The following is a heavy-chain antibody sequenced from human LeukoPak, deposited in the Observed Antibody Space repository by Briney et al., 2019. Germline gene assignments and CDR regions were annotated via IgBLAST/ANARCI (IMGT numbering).Heavy chain of an antibody. V-gene: IGHV3-23*01. CDR1: GFTFSSYW. D-gene: IGHD2-15*01. CDR3: AKGAIAALNAYFDY. Sequence: PGGSLRLSCAASGFTFSSYWMSWVRQAPGKGLEWVSSISGSGGSTFYADSVKGRFTISRDNSRNTLYLQMNSLRAEDTAVYYCAKGAIAALNAYFDYWGQGTLVTVSS. CDR2: ISGSGGST. J-gene: IGHJ4*02.